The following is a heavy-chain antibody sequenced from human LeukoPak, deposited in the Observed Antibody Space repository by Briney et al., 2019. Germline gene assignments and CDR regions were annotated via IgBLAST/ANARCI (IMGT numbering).Heavy chain of an antibody. Sequence: SQTLSLTCTVSGGSISSGGYYWSWLRQHPGKGLEWIGYIYYSGSTSYNPSLKSRVTISIGTSKNQFSLKLSSVTAADTAVYYCARDGGYGSGTYRFDYWGQGTLVTVSS. D-gene: IGHD3-10*01. CDR2: IYYSGST. V-gene: IGHV4-31*03. CDR1: GGSISSGGYY. CDR3: ARDGGYGSGTYRFDY. J-gene: IGHJ4*02.